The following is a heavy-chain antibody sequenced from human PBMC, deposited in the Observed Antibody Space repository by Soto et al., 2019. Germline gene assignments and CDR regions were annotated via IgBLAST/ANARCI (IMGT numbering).Heavy chain of an antibody. CDR2: IHHAGIT. CDR3: AGKPNALSYFDY. V-gene: IGHV4-31*03. J-gene: IGHJ4*02. CDR1: GGSISSGGFY. D-gene: IGHD2-8*01. Sequence: TLSLTCTVSGGSISSGGFYWSWIRQLPGKGLEWIAYIHHAGITHYNPSLKSRITISVDTSKNQFSLKLSSVTAADTAVYFCAGKPNALSYFDYWGQGTLVTVSS.